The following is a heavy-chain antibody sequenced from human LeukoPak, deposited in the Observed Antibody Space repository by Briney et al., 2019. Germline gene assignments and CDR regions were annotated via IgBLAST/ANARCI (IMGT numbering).Heavy chain of an antibody. CDR1: GFTFSSYA. Sequence: GGSLRLSCAASGFTFSSYAMHWVRQAPGKGLEWVAVISYDGSTKYYADSVKRRFTISRDNTKNTLYLQMNRLIAEDTAVYFCAREIFLEWLTCFDYWGQGTLVTVSS. D-gene: IGHD3-3*01. V-gene: IGHV3-30-3*01. CDR2: ISYDGSTK. CDR3: AREIFLEWLTCFDY. J-gene: IGHJ4*02.